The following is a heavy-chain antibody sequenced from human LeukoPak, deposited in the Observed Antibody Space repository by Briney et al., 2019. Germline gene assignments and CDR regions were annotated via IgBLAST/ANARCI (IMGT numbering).Heavy chain of an antibody. J-gene: IGHJ4*02. V-gene: IGHV7-4-1*02. D-gene: IGHD2-2*01. Sequence: ASVKVSCKASGYGFSNYAMNWVRQAPGQGLEWMGWINTDTGNPTYAQDFTGRIVFSLDTSVSTAYLQISSLKAEDTAVYYCARAIGYCSRMSCYLGYWGQGTLVTVSS. CDR3: ARAIGYCSRMSCYLGY. CDR1: GYGFSNYA. CDR2: INTDTGNP.